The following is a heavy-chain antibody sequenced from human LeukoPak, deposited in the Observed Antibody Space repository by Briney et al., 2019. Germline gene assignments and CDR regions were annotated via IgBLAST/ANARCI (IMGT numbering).Heavy chain of an antibody. J-gene: IGHJ6*02. Sequence: PGGSLRLSCAASGFTFSSYEMNWVRQAPGKGLEWVSYISSSGSTIYYADSVKGRFTISRDNAKNSLYLQMNSLRAEDTAVYYCAILGGQYSYGFYYGMDVWGQGTTVTVSS. CDR3: AILGGQYSYGFYYGMDV. V-gene: IGHV3-48*03. CDR2: ISSSGSTI. D-gene: IGHD5-18*01. CDR1: GFTFSSYE.